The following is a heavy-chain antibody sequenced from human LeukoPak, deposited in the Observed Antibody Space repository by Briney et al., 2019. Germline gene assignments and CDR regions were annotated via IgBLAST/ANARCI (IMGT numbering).Heavy chain of an antibody. CDR1: GGSISSGGYY. V-gene: IGHV4-30-4*08. D-gene: IGHD5-12*01. Sequence: SQTLSLTCTVSGGSISSGGYYWSWIRQHPGKGLEWIGYIYYSGTTYYNPSLKSRITISVDTSKDQFSLHLNSVTAADTAVYYCARDNSGYGRSHYWGQGTLVTVSS. CDR2: IYYSGTT. CDR3: ARDNSGYGRSHY. J-gene: IGHJ4*02.